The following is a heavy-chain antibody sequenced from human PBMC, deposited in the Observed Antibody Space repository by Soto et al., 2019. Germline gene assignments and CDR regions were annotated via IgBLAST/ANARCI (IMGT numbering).Heavy chain of an antibody. V-gene: IGHV3-7*04. CDR2: IKQDGSEK. CDR1: GFTFSRYW. J-gene: IGHJ6*02. Sequence: PGGSLRLSCAASGFTFSRYWMSWVRQAPGKGLEWVANIKQDGSEKYYVDSVKGRFTISRDNAKNSLYLQMNSLRAEDTAVYYCARAGTYALDGMDVWGQGTTVTVSS. CDR3: ARAGTYALDGMDV. D-gene: IGHD1-26*01.